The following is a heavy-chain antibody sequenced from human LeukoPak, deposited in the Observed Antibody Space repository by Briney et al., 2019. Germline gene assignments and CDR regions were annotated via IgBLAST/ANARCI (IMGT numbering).Heavy chain of an antibody. D-gene: IGHD5-12*01. V-gene: IGHV1-69*05. CDR1: GGTFSSYA. CDR2: IIPIFGTA. CDR3: ARELNSGYEGPWDY. Sequence: SVKVSCKASGGTFSSYAISWVRQAPGQGLEWMGRIIPIFGTANYAQKFQGRVTITTDESTSTAYMELSSLRSEDTAVYYCARELNSGYEGPWDYWGQGTLVAVSS. J-gene: IGHJ4*02.